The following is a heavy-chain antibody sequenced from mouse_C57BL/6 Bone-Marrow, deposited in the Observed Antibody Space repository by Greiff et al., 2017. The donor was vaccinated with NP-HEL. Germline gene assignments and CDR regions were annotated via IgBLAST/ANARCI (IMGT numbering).Heavy chain of an antibody. D-gene: IGHD3-2*02. CDR2: IDPSDSYT. J-gene: IGHJ2*01. V-gene: IGHV1-69*01. CDR3: VRGRDYFDY. Sequence: QVQLQQPGAELVMPGASVKLSCKASGYTFTSYWMHWVKQRPGQGLEWIGEIDPSDSYTNYNQKFKGKSTLTVDKSSSTAYMQLSSLTSEDSAVYYCVRGRDYFDYWGQGTTLTVSS. CDR1: GYTFTSYW.